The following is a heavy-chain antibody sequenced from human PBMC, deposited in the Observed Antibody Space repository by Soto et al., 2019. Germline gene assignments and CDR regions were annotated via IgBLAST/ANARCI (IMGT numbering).Heavy chain of an antibody. CDR2: IYYSGST. Sequence: PSETLSLTCTVSGGSISSGDYYWSWIRQPPGKGLEWIGYIYYSGSTYYNPSLKSRVTISVDTSKNQFSLKLSSVTAADTAVYYCARDRAATPGGYYYGMDVWGQGTTVTVSS. V-gene: IGHV4-30-4*01. CDR3: ARDRAATPGGYYYGMDV. CDR1: GGSISSGDYY. J-gene: IGHJ6*02. D-gene: IGHD1-26*01.